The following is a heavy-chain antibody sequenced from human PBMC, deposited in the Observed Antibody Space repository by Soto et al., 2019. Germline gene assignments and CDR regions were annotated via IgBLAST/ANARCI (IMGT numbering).Heavy chain of an antibody. CDR3: AKGRDYYDSSGYRDY. CDR2: ISWDGGST. D-gene: IGHD3-22*01. CDR1: GFTFDDYT. Sequence: GSLRLSCAASGFTFDDYTMHWVRQAPGKGLEWVSLISWDGGSTYYADSVKGRFTISRDNSKNSLYLQMNSLRAEDTAVYYCAKGRDYYDSSGYRDYWGQGTLVTVSS. J-gene: IGHJ4*02. V-gene: IGHV3-43*01.